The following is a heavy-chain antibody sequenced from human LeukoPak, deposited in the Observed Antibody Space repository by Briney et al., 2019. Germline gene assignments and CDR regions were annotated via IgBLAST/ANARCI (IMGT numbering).Heavy chain of an antibody. CDR1: GGSITSGNW. J-gene: IGHJ4*02. CDR3: ARLKQAAGIASFEY. V-gene: IGHV4-4*02. CDR2: IYHSGST. Sequence: SGTLSLTCGVSGGSITSGNWWSWVRQPPGKGLEWIGEIYHSGSTNYNPSLESRVTISVDMSKNQFSLKLTSVTAADTAAYYCARLKQAAGIASFEYWGQGTLVTVSS. D-gene: IGHD6-13*01.